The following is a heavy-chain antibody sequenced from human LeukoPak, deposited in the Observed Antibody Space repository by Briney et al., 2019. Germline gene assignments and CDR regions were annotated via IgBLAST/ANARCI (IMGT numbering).Heavy chain of an antibody. CDR3: ARHVGIWFGEFSYY. CDR1: GGTFSSYA. D-gene: IGHD3-10*01. CDR2: IIPIFGTA. V-gene: IGHV1-69*01. Sequence: ASVKVSCKASGGTFSSYAISWVRQAPGQGLEWMGGIIPIFGTANYAQKFQGRVTITADESTSTAYMELSSLRSEDTAVYYCARHVGIWFGEFSYYWGQGTLVTVSS. J-gene: IGHJ4*02.